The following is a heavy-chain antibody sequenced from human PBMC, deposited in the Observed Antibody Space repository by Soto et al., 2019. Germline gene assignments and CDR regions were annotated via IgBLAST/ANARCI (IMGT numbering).Heavy chain of an antibody. V-gene: IGHV1-69*12. Sequence: QVQLVQSGAEVKKPGASVKVSCKASGGTFSSYAISWVRQAPGQGLEWMGGIIPIFGTANYAQKFQGRVTITADESTSTAYMELSSLRSEDTAVYYCARPDNYCISTSCRTSSFDYWGQGTLVTVSS. J-gene: IGHJ4*02. CDR2: IIPIFGTA. CDR1: GGTFSSYA. D-gene: IGHD2-2*01. CDR3: ARPDNYCISTSCRTSSFDY.